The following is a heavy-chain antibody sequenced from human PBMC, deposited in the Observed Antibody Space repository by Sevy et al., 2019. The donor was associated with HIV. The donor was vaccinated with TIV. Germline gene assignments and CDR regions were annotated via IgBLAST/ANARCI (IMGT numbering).Heavy chain of an antibody. CDR3: ARDSPLLWFGESSFDY. D-gene: IGHD3-10*01. CDR2: IKQDGSEK. J-gene: IGHJ4*02. V-gene: IGHV3-7*01. Sequence: GGSLRLSCAASGFTFSSYWMSWVRQAPGKGLEWVANIKQDGSEKYYVDSVEGRFTISRDNAKNSLYLQMNSLRAEDTAVYYCARDSPLLWFGESSFDYWGQGTLVTVSS. CDR1: GFTFSSYW.